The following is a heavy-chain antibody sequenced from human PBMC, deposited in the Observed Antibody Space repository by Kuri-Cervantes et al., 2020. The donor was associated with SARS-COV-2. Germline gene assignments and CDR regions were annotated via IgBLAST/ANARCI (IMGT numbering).Heavy chain of an antibody. J-gene: IGHJ6*02. Sequence: GGSLRLSCAASGFTFCSYAMHWVRLAPGKGMEWVAVISYDGGNKYYEDSVMGRFTISRDNSKNTVYLQMNSLRAEDTAVYYCARDQQYYDFWSGLTNYYYYGMDVWGQGTTVTVSS. CDR2: ISYDGGNK. CDR3: ARDQQYYDFWSGLTNYYYYGMDV. CDR1: GFTFCSYA. D-gene: IGHD3-3*01. V-gene: IGHV3-30-3*01.